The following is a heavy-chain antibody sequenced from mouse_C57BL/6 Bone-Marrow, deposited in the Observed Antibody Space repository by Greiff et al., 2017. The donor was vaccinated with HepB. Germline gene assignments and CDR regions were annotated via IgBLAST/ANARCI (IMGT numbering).Heavy chain of an antibody. Sequence: QVQLQQSGAELARPGASVKLSCKASGYTFTSYGISWVKQRTGQGLEWIGEIYPRSGNTYYNEKFKGKATLTADKSSSTAYMELRSLTSEDSAVYFCARQALSDGYDVSWYFDVWGTGTTVTVSS. J-gene: IGHJ1*03. CDR2: IYPRSGNT. D-gene: IGHD2-3*01. V-gene: IGHV1-81*01. CDR3: ARQALSDGYDVSWYFDV. CDR1: GYTFTSYG.